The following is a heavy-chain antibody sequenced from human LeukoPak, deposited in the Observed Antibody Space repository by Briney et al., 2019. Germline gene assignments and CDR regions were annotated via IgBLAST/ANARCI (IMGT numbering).Heavy chain of an antibody. CDR2: IYYSGST. CDR3: ARSGMVRGVSDY. Sequence: SETLSLTCTVSGASISSYYWSWTRQPPGKGLEWIGYIYYSGSTNYNPSLKSRVTISVDTSKNQFSLKLSSVTAADTAVYYCARSGMVRGVSDYWGQGTLVTVSS. CDR1: GASISSYY. V-gene: IGHV4-59*01. D-gene: IGHD3-10*01. J-gene: IGHJ4*02.